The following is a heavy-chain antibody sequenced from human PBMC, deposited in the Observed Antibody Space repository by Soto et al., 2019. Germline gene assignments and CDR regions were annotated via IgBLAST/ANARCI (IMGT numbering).Heavy chain of an antibody. CDR3: ASRSIAAAGTNYYYGMDV. J-gene: IGHJ6*02. CDR2: IYYSGST. CDR1: GGSISSYY. D-gene: IGHD6-13*01. V-gene: IGHV4-59*01. Sequence: PSETLSLTCTVSGGSISSYYWSWVRQPPGKGLEWIGYIYYSGSTNYNPSLKSRVTISVDTSKNQFSLKLSSVTAADTAVYYCASRSIAAAGTNYYYGMDVWGQGTTVTV.